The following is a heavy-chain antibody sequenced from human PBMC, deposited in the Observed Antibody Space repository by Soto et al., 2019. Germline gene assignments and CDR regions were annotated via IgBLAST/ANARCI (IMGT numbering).Heavy chain of an antibody. V-gene: IGHV4-30-2*01. CDR3: ARLALVTRIFDY. Sequence: QLQLQESGSGLVKPSQTLSLTCAVSGGSISSGGYSWSWIRQPPGKGLEWIGYVYHSGNPYYNPSLKGRVTISPDRSKNQFSLELGSVTAADTAVYYCARLALVTRIFDYWGQGTLVTVSS. CDR1: GGSISSGGYS. D-gene: IGHD2-21*02. CDR2: VYHSGNP. J-gene: IGHJ4*02.